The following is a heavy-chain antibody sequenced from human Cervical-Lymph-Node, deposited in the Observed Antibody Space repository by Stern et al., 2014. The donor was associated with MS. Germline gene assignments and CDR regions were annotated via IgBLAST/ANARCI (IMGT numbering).Heavy chain of an antibody. V-gene: IGHV1-69*01. J-gene: IGHJ4*02. CDR3: ARGSRYHDFWTSYYGHFEY. D-gene: IGHD3-3*01. Sequence: QVQLGQSGAEVKNPGSSVKVSCKVSGGTFSTHAINWVRQAPGHGLEWMGGILPLFETPNYAPQLPGTVSIISDGPPSAVFMELSSLRSDDTAVYYCARGSRYHDFWTSYYGHFEYWGQGTLITVSS. CDR1: GGTFSTHA. CDR2: ILPLFETP.